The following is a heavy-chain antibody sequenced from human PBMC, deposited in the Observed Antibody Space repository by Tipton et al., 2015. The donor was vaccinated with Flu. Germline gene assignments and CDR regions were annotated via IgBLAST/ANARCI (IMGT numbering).Heavy chain of an antibody. CDR2: ISRSGSAI. V-gene: IGHV3-48*03. D-gene: IGHD6-13*01. CDR3: ARGRTIADPNAFDI. J-gene: IGHJ3*02. Sequence: SLRPSCAASGFTFSSFEMNWVRQAPGKGLEWVSYISRSGSAIYYADSVKGRFTISRDNAKNSLYLQMNSLRAEDTAVYYCARGRTIADPNAFDIWGQGTMVTVSS. CDR1: GFTFSSFE.